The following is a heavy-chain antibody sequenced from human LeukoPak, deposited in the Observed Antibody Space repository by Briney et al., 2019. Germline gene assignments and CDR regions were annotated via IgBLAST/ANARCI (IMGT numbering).Heavy chain of an antibody. J-gene: IGHJ5*02. CDR2: IIPIFGTA. D-gene: IGHD1-26*01. Sequence: SVKVSCKASGGTFSSYAISWVRQAPGQGLEWMGRIIPIFGTANYAQKFQGRVTITADKSTSTAYMELSSLRSEDTAVYYCARDLGDSGSYPELTLNHWGQGTLVTVSS. CDR3: ARDLGDSGSYPELTLNH. CDR1: GGTFSSYA. V-gene: IGHV1-69*06.